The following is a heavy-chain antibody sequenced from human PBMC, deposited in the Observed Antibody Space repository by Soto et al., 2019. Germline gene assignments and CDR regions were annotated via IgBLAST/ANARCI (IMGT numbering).Heavy chain of an antibody. CDR3: ARGMGAENTFYYYFGMDV. J-gene: IGHJ6*02. CDR1: GGSFSAYH. CDR2: INHSGST. Sequence: ETLSLSCAVYGGSFSAYHWSWIRQPPGKWLEWIGEINHSGSTKYNPSLKSRVTISVDTSKNQFSLKLSSVTAADTAVYYCARGMGAENTFYYYFGMDVWGQGTTVTVYS. V-gene: IGHV4-34*01. D-gene: IGHD3-16*01.